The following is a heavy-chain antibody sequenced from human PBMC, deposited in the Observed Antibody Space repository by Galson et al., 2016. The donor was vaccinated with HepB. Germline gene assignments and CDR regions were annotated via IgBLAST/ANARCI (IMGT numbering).Heavy chain of an antibody. CDR3: ATFASWYEGYFGP. Sequence: SETLSLTCNVSGGSIRGSSHYWGWVRQPPGRGLEWIGHIYFSGNTYYNPSLESRVTMSVDTSKNQFSLRLSSVTAADTAVYYCATFASWYEGYFGPWGQGILVTVSS. V-gene: IGHV4-39*07. J-gene: IGHJ5*02. D-gene: IGHD6-13*01. CDR1: GGSIRGSSHY. CDR2: IYFSGNT.